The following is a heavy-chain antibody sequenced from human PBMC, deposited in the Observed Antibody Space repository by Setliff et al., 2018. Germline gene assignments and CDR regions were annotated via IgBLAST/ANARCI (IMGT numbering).Heavy chain of an antibody. CDR1: GYTFTNYD. CDR3: ARGRGPDIVVTIPGDY. D-gene: IGHD2-15*01. CDR2: ISPYSGKT. J-gene: IGHJ4*02. Sequence: GASVKVSCKASGYTFTNYDINWVRQATGQGLEWVGWISPYSGKTDYAQKFQDRVIMTIDSATTTAYMELKTLRSDDTAVYYCARGRGPDIVVTIPGDYWGQGTQVTVSS. V-gene: IGHV1-18*01.